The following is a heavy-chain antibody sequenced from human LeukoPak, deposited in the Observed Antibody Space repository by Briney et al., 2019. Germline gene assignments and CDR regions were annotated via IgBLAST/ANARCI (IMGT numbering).Heavy chain of an antibody. CDR3: ARDGFAVAEDY. J-gene: IGHJ4*02. CDR2: ISRSSGYI. D-gene: IGHD6-19*01. V-gene: IGHV3-21*01. CDR1: GFIFSSYA. Sequence: GGSLRLSCAASGFIFSSYAMNWVRQAPGKGLEWVSSISRSSGYIYYADSVKGRFTISRDNAKNSLYLQMNSLTAEDTAVYYCARDGFAVAEDYWGQGTLVTVSS.